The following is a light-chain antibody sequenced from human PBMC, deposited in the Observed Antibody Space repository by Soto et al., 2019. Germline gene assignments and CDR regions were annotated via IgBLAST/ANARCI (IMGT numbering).Light chain of an antibody. J-gene: IGKJ4*01. V-gene: IGKV3-11*01. CDR3: QQRCDWPLT. Sequence: EIVMTQSPVTLSVSPGGRATLSCRASQSISDTLAWYQQKPGQAPRLLIYDASNRATGIPARFSGSGSATDFTLTISSLEPEDFAVYFCQQRCDWPLTFGGGTKVEIK. CDR1: QSISDT. CDR2: DAS.